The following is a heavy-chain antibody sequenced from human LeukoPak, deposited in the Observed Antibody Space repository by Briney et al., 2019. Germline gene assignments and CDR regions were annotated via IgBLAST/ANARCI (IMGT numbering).Heavy chain of an antibody. V-gene: IGHV3-66*01. Sequence: GGSLRLSCAASGFTFSSYSMNWVRQAPGKGLEWVSVIYSGGTTYYADSVKGRFTISRDNSKNTLHLQMNSLRAEDTAVYYCARDQYSYAHAAHWGQGTLVTVSS. CDR2: IYSGGTT. CDR1: GFTFSSYS. D-gene: IGHD5-18*01. CDR3: ARDQYSYAHAAH. J-gene: IGHJ4*02.